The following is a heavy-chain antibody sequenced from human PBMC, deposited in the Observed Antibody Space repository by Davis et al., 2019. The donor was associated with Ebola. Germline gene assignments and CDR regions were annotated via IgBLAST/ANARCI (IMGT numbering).Heavy chain of an antibody. CDR1: GGSISSGGYY. CDR3: ARAPSRSGYTYGMDV. J-gene: IGHJ6*02. Sequence: SETLSLTCTVSGGSISSGGYYWSWIRQHPGKGLEWIGYIYYSGSTYYNPSLKSRVTISVDTSKNQFSLKLSSVTAADTAVYYCARAPSRSGYTYGMDVWGQGTTVTVSS. CDR2: IYYSGST. D-gene: IGHD3-22*01. V-gene: IGHV4-31*03.